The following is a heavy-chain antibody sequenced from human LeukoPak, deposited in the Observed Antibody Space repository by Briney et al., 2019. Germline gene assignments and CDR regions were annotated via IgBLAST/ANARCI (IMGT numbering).Heavy chain of an antibody. V-gene: IGHV4-59*02. D-gene: IGHD2-2*02. CDR3: ATSSSPYTPFDY. CDR1: GGSVSSYY. CDR2: IYYSGST. J-gene: IGHJ4*02. Sequence: SETLSLTCTVSGGSVSSYYWSWIRQPPGKGLEWIGYIYYSGSTNYNPSLKSRVSISVDTSKNQFSLKLSSVTAADTAVYFCATSSSPYTPFDYWGQGTLVTVSS.